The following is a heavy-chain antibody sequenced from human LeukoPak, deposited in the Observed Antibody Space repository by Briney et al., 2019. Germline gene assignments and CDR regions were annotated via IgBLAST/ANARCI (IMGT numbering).Heavy chain of an antibody. CDR1: GGSISSGHYY. D-gene: IGHD3-10*01. V-gene: IGHV4-30-4*01. Sequence: SETLSLTCTVSGGSISSGHYYWSWIRQPPGKGLEWIGYIYYSGSTYYNPSLKSQVTISIDTSKNQFSLKLSSVTVADTAVYYCARGRGRVYDAFDIWGQGTMVTVSS. CDR2: IYYSGST. CDR3: ARGRGRVYDAFDI. J-gene: IGHJ3*02.